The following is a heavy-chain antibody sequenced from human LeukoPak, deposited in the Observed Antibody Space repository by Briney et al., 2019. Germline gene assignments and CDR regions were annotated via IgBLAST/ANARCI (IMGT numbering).Heavy chain of an antibody. D-gene: IGHD5-12*01. CDR3: ARALQVATKYNWFDP. Sequence: GGSLRLSCAAPGFTFSSYSMNWVRQAPGKGLEWVSSISSSSSYIYYADSVKGRFTISRDNAKNSLYLQMNSLRAEDTAVYYCARALQVATKYNWFDPWGQGTLVTVSS. CDR1: GFTFSSYS. CDR2: ISSSSSYI. J-gene: IGHJ5*02. V-gene: IGHV3-21*01.